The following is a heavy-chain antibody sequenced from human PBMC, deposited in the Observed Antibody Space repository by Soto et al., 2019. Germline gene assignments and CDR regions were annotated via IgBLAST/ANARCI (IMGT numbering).Heavy chain of an antibody. CDR1: GGSINNNGYF. Sequence: QVQLQESGPGVVEPSQTLSLTCTVSGGSINNNGYFWSWIRQPPGSGLEWIGHIYNSGSTYSNPSLKSRLTISVDTSKNQCSLKLSSVTAADTAVYYCARGPSGDKVDYWGQGTLVTVSS. CDR2: IYNSGST. CDR3: ARGPSGDKVDY. D-gene: IGHD1-26*01. J-gene: IGHJ4*02. V-gene: IGHV4-30-4*01.